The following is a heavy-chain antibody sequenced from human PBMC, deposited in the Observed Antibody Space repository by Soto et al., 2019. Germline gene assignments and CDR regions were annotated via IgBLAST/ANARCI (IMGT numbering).Heavy chain of an antibody. Sequence: QVQLVQSGAEVKKPGSSVKVSCKASGGTFSSYAISWVRQAPGQGLEWMGGIIPIFGTANYAQKFQGRVTITADESTSTAYMELSSLRSEDTAVYYCARESPLGGIAARLFYYYYGMDVWGQGTTVTVSS. J-gene: IGHJ6*02. V-gene: IGHV1-69*01. CDR2: IIPIFGTA. D-gene: IGHD6-6*01. CDR1: GGTFSSYA. CDR3: ARESPLGGIAARLFYYYYGMDV.